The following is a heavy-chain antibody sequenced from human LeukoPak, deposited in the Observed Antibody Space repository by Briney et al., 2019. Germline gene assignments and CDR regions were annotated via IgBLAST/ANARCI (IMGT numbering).Heavy chain of an antibody. J-gene: IGHJ4*02. CDR1: GGSISSYY. CDR3: ARGGSSSSLNHFDY. D-gene: IGHD6-13*01. V-gene: IGHV4-59*01. CDR2: IYYNGNT. Sequence: SETLSLTCTASGGSISSYYWSWIRQPPGKELEWIGYIYYNGNTNYNPSLNSRVTMSVDTSKNQFSLRLSSVTAADTAVYYCARGGSSSSLNHFDYWGQGTLVTVSS.